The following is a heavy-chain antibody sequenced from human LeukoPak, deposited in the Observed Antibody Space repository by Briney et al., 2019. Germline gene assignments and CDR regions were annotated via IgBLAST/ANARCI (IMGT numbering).Heavy chain of an antibody. CDR3: AKDKSRSWAWDY. D-gene: IGHD6-13*01. CDR1: GFTFSTYW. J-gene: IGHJ4*02. V-gene: IGHV3-7*01. CDR2: IKQDGSEK. Sequence: GGSLRLSCAASGFTFSTYWMSWVRQAPGKGLEWVANIKQDGSEKYYVDSVKGRFTISRDNSKNTLFLQMNSLRPEDTAVYYCAKDKSRSWAWDYWGQGTLVTVSS.